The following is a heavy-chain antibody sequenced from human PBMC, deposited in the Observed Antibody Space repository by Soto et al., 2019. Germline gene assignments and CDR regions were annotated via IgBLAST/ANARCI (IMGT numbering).Heavy chain of an antibody. CDR2: ISYDGSNK. Sequence: AGGSLRLSCAASGFTFSSYAMHWVRQAPGKGLEWVAVISYDGSNKYYADSVKGRFTISRDNSKNTLYLQMNSLRAEDTAVYYCARAEYSGYGMDVWGQGTTVTV. CDR3: ARAEYSGYGMDV. D-gene: IGHD2-15*01. CDR1: GFTFSSYA. J-gene: IGHJ6*02. V-gene: IGHV3-30-3*01.